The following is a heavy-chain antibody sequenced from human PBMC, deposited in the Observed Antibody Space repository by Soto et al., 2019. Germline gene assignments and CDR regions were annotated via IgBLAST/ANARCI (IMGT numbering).Heavy chain of an antibody. V-gene: IGHV1-24*01. CDR2: FDPEDGET. CDR1: GCAXNELS. CDR3: GTDRQSYDRSGLDY. D-gene: IGHD3-22*01. Sequence: XNVSFRVSGCAXNELSGDVVRQTHGKGLEWMGGFDPEDGETIYAQKFRGRVTMTEDTSTDTMYMELSGMRCEDTAVFYCGTDRQSYDRSGLDYWGQGTMGTVS. J-gene: IGHJ4*02.